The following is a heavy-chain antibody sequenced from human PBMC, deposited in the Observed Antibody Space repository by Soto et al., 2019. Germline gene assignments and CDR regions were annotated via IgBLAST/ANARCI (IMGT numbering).Heavy chain of an antibody. CDR1: GFTFSSYS. D-gene: IGHD6-13*01. CDR2: ISYDESNK. J-gene: IGHJ3*02. Sequence: QVQLVESGGGVVQPGRSLRLSCAASGFTFSSYSMHWVRQAPGKGLEYMAVISYDESNKYYTDSVKSRFTISRDNSKNTLYLQMNSMRAEDTAVYYCARAIEQRLVRHALDIWGQGTMVTVSS. V-gene: IGHV3-30-3*01. CDR3: ARAIEQRLVRHALDI.